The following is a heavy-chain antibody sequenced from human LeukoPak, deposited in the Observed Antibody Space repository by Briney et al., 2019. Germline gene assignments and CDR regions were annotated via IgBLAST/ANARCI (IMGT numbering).Heavy chain of an antibody. D-gene: IGHD3-3*01. V-gene: IGHV1-69*04. CDR3: AREKDFGVVISPRYYYYYMDV. J-gene: IGHJ6*03. CDR1: GGTFSSYT. CDR2: IIPILGIA. Sequence: SVKVSCKASGGTFSSYTISWVRQAPGQGLEWMGRIIPILGIANYAQKFQGRGTITADKSTSTAYMELSSLRSEDTAVYYCAREKDFGVVISPRYYYYYMDVWGKGTTVTVSS.